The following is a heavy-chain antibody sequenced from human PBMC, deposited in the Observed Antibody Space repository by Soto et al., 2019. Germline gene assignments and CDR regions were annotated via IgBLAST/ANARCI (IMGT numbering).Heavy chain of an antibody. D-gene: IGHD6-19*01. Sequence: QVQLVQSGAAVKKPGASVKVSCKSSGYTFTSYGISWVRQAPGQGLEWMGWINTYNGNTNYAQKLQGRVTMNTDTYSSTAYMEVGSVRSDGTAVYYCAREGASGRGGLDYWGQGTLVTVSS. J-gene: IGHJ4*02. CDR2: INTYNGNT. CDR1: GYTFTSYG. V-gene: IGHV1-18*01. CDR3: AREGASGRGGLDY.